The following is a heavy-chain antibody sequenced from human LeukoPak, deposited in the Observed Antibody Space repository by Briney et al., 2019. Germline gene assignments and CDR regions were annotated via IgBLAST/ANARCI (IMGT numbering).Heavy chain of an antibody. D-gene: IGHD3-10*01. Sequence: GASVKVSCKVSGYTLTELSMHWVRQAPGKGLEWMGGFDPEDGETIYAQKFQGRVTMTEDTSTDTAYMELSSLRSEDTAVYYCARHDGSGTGGPNWFDPWGQGTLVTVSS. J-gene: IGHJ5*02. V-gene: IGHV1-24*01. CDR3: ARHDGSGTGGPNWFDP. CDR1: GYTLTELS. CDR2: FDPEDGET.